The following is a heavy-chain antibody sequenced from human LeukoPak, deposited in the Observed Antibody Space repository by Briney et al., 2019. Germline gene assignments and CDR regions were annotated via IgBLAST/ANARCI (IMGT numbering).Heavy chain of an antibody. Sequence: SGGSLRLSCAASGFTFSSYAMSWVRQAPGKGLEWVSTISGSGGSTYYADSVKGRFTISRDNSKNTLYLQMNSLRAEDTAVYYCAKGTGDYDPLSLPYYGMDVWGQGTTVTVSS. CDR3: AKGTGDYDPLSLPYYGMDV. J-gene: IGHJ6*02. CDR1: GFTFSSYA. V-gene: IGHV3-23*01. CDR2: ISGSGGST. D-gene: IGHD4-17*01.